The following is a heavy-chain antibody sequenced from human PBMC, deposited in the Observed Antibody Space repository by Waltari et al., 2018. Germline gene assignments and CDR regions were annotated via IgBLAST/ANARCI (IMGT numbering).Heavy chain of an antibody. CDR1: DGFITSGDYD. J-gene: IGHJ5*02. V-gene: IGHV4-30-4*08. D-gene: IGHD1-1*01. CDR2: IEHTGTT. CDR3: GRTFLETPGWFDT. Sequence: VQLQESGPGLVKPSQTLSLTCTVSDGFITSGDYDWSWIRQAPGKGPEWIANIEHTGTTHYNPSLKRRLSVSIDVSKNQFSLGLTSVTAADTAVYYCGRTFLETPGWFDTWGQGTLVTVSS.